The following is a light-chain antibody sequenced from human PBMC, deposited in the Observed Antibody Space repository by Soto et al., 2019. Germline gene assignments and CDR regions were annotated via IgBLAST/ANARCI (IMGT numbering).Light chain of an antibody. CDR3: QQSYSTLRGFT. CDR2: AAS. CDR1: QSISSY. J-gene: IGKJ3*01. Sequence: DIQMTQSTSSLSASVGDRVTITCRASQSISSYLNWYQQKPGKAPKLLIYAASSLQSGVPSRFSGSGSGTDFTLTISSLQPEDFATYYCQQSYSTLRGFTFGPGTKVDIK. V-gene: IGKV1-39*01.